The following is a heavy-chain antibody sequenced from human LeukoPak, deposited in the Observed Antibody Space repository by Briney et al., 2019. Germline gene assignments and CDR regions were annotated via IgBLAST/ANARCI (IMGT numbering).Heavy chain of an antibody. CDR2: IIPIFGTA. D-gene: IGHD4-23*01. CDR1: GGTFSSYA. V-gene: IGHV1-69*13. J-gene: IGHJ4*02. CDR3: ATSQDYGGNHPALSPFDN. Sequence: SVKVSCKASGGTFSSYAISWVRQAPGQGLEWMGGIIPIFGTANYAQKFQGRVTITADESTSTAYMELSSLRSEDTAVYYCATSQDYGGNHPALSPFDNWGQGTLVTVSS.